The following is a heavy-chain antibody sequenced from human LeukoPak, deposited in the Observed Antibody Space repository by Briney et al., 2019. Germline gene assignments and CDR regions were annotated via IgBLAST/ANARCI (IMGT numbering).Heavy chain of an antibody. Sequence: ASVKVSCKASGYTFTSYYMHWVRQAPGQGLEWMGIINPSGGSTSYAQKFQGRVTMTRDTSTSTVYMELSSLRSEDTAVYYCARLTSRYSYGTYYFDYWSQGTLVTVSS. CDR3: ARLTSRYSYGTYYFDY. V-gene: IGHV1-46*01. CDR1: GYTFTSYY. CDR2: INPSGGST. D-gene: IGHD5-18*01. J-gene: IGHJ4*02.